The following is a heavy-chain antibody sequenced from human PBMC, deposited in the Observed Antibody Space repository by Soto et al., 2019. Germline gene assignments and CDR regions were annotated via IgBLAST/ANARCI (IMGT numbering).Heavy chain of an antibody. CDR1: GFTFSSHW. J-gene: IGHJ4*02. CDR2: IDGDGRNT. V-gene: IGHV3-74*01. CDR3: IRGSRGWNGIDY. Sequence: EVQLVESGGGLVQPGGSLTVSCTASGFTFSSHWIHWVRQGPGKGLMWVSRIDGDGRNTDYADSVKGRFALSRDNAKNTVNLHMSSLRADDTGVCYCIRGSRGWNGIDYWGQGARVTVSS. D-gene: IGHD6-19*01.